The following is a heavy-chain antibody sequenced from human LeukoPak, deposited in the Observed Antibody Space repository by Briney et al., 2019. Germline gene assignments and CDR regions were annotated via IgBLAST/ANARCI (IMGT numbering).Heavy chain of an antibody. V-gene: IGHV4-38-2*01. CDR1: GYSISSGYY. CDR2: IYHSGST. D-gene: IGHD1-26*01. CDR3: ARLWWELLGGFDY. Sequence: SETLSLTCAVSGYSISSGYYWGWIRQPPGKGLEWIGSIYHSGSTYYNPSLKSRVTISVDTSKSQFSLKLSSVTAADTAVYYCARLWWELLGGFDYWGQGTLVTVSS. J-gene: IGHJ4*02.